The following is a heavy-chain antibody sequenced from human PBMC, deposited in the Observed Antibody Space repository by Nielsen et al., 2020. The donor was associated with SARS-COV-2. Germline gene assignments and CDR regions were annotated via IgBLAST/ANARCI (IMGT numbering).Heavy chain of an antibody. CDR1: GYTFTGYY. D-gene: IGHD6-13*01. V-gene: IGHV1-46*01. CDR2: INPSGGST. Sequence: ASVKVSCKASGYTFTGYYMHWVRQAPGQGLEWMGIINPSGGSTSYAQKFQGRVTMTRDTSTSTVYMELSSLRSEDTAVYYCARGPIAAAGLIYYYYGMDVWGQGTTVTVSS. J-gene: IGHJ6*02. CDR3: ARGPIAAAGLIYYYYGMDV.